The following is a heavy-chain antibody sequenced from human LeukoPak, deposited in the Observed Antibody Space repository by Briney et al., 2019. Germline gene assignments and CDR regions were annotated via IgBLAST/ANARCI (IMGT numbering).Heavy chain of an antibody. CDR2: IWYDGSNK. CDR3: ARPVSGWSPAYFDY. V-gene: IGHV3-33*01. D-gene: IGHD6-19*01. Sequence: PGGSLRLSCAASGFTFSSYGMHWVRQAPGKGLEWVAVIWYDGSNKYYADSVKGRFTISRDNSKNTLYLQMNSLRAEDTAVYYCARPVSGWSPAYFDYWGQGTLVTVSS. CDR1: GFTFSSYG. J-gene: IGHJ4*02.